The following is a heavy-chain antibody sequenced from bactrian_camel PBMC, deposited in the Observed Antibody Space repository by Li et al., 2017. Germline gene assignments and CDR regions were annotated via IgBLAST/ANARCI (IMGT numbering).Heavy chain of an antibody. CDR1: GSTVT. CDR2: LDQDGTT. D-gene: IGHD2*01. V-gene: IGHV3S57*01. Sequence: SCAASGSTVTMAWFRQAPGKEREGVATLDQDGTTTYGDSVKGRFTISRDNAKNTLFLQMNSLKPEDTAMYYCAGASWARGGACYTWSENGYAYWGQGTQVTVS. J-gene: IGHJ4*01. CDR3: AGASWARGGACYTWSENGYAY.